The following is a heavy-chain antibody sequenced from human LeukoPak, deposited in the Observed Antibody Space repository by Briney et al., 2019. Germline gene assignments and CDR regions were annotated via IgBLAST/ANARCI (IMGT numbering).Heavy chain of an antibody. CDR1: GFTFSNDW. D-gene: IGHD2-15*01. V-gene: IGHV3-74*01. CDR3: AGTWSFDY. Sequence: GGSLRLSCAVSGFTFSNDWMHWVRQAPGKGLLWVSRISGDGTTTNYADSVKGRFTVSRDNAKNMLYLQMDSLRAEDTAVYYCAGTWSFDYWGQGTLVTVSS. CDR2: ISGDGTTT. J-gene: IGHJ4*02.